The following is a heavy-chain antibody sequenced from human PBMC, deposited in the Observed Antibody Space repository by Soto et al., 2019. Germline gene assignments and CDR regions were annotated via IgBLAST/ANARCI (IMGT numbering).Heavy chain of an antibody. Sequence: ASVKVSCKASGYTFTSYPMHWVRQAPGQGLEWMGWINAGNGDTKYSQKFQGRVTMTTDTSTSTAYMELRSLRSDDTAVYYCARVVAGTIGYYFDYWGQGTLVTVSS. CDR1: GYTFTSYP. CDR2: INAGNGDT. CDR3: ARVVAGTIGYYFDY. J-gene: IGHJ4*02. V-gene: IGHV1-3*01. D-gene: IGHD6-19*01.